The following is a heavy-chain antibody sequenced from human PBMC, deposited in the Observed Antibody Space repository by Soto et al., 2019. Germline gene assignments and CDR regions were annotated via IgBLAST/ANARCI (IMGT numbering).Heavy chain of an antibody. CDR2: ISSSSSYI. D-gene: IGHD3-16*02. J-gene: IGHJ4*02. CDR3: ARDPIPVYDYVWGSYRPPPENDY. Sequence: GGSLRLSCAASGFTFSSCAMGWVRQAPGKGLEWVSSISSSSSYIYYADSVKGRFTISRDNAKNSLYLQMNSLRAEDTAVYYCARDPIPVYDYVWGSYRPPPENDYWGQGTLVTVSS. CDR1: GFTFSSCA. V-gene: IGHV3-21*01.